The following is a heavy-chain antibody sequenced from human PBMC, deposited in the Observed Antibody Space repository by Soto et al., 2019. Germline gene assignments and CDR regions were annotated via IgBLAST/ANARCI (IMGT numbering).Heavy chain of an antibody. CDR1: GGSISSGDYY. Sequence: QVQLQESGPGLVKPSQTLSLTCTVSGGSISSGDYYWSWIRQPPGKGLEWIGYIYYSGSTYYNTSLKSRVTISVDTSKNQFSLKLSSVTAADTAVYYCARDSVVVAATRYYYYGMDVWGQGTTVTVSS. J-gene: IGHJ6*02. CDR2: IYYSGST. CDR3: ARDSVVVAATRYYYYGMDV. V-gene: IGHV4-30-4*01. D-gene: IGHD2-15*01.